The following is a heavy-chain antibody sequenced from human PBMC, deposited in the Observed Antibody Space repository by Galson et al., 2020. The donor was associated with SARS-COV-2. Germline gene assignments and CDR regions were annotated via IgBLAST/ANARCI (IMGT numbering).Heavy chain of an antibody. CDR1: GGSISSSSYY. D-gene: IGHD2-2*01. Sequence: SETLSLTCTVSGGSISSSSYYWGWIRQPPGKGLEWIGSIYYSGSTYYNPSLKSRVTISVDTSKNQFSLKLSSVTAADTAVYYCARGSPSGLGYCSSTSGYAPLKIMGLFDYWGQGTLVTVSS. CDR3: ARGSPSGLGYCSSTSGYAPLKIMGLFDY. CDR2: IYYSGST. V-gene: IGHV4-39*07. J-gene: IGHJ4*02.